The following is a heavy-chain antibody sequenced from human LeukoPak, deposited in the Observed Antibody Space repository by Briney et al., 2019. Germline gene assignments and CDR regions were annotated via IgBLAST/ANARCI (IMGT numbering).Heavy chain of an antibody. CDR3: ARDYLRRYFDWTITGY. V-gene: IGHV1-46*01. CDR1: GYTFTSYY. D-gene: IGHD3-9*01. CDR2: INPSGGST. J-gene: IGHJ4*02. Sequence: ASVKVSCKASGYTFTSYYMHWVRQAPGQGLEWMGIINPSGGSTSYAQKFQGRVTMTRDTSTSTVYMELSSLRSEDTAVYYCARDYLRRYFDWTITGYWGQGTLVTVSS.